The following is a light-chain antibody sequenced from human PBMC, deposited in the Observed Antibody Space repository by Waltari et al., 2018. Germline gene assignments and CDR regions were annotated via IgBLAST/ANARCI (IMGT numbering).Light chain of an antibody. J-gene: IGKJ4*01. CDR3: QQYYSTPLT. CDR2: WAS. Sequence: DIVMTQSPDSLAVPLGERATINSKSSQSFLYISNNKNYLPWYQQKPGQPPKPPIYWASTRESGVPYRFSGSGSGTDFNLTISCLQAEDVAVYYCQQYYSTPLTFGGGTKVEIK. V-gene: IGKV4-1*01. CDR1: QSFLYISNNKNY.